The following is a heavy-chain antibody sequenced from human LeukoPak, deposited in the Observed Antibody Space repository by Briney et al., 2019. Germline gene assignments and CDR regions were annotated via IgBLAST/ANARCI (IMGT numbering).Heavy chain of an antibody. Sequence: SETLSLTCTVSGGSISSYYWGWIRQPPGKGLEWIGYIYYSGSTNYNPSLKSRVTISVDTSKNQFSLKLSSVTAADTAVYYCARASGGYRSFDYWGQGTLVTVSS. CDR3: ARASGGYRSFDY. CDR1: GGSISSYY. D-gene: IGHD1-26*01. CDR2: IYYSGST. J-gene: IGHJ4*02. V-gene: IGHV4-59*01.